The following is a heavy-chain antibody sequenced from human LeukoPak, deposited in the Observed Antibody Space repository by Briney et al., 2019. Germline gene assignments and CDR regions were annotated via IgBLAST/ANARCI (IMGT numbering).Heavy chain of an antibody. V-gene: IGHV4-4*07. D-gene: IGHD2-15*01. CDR3: ARVDLRAAYFDY. J-gene: IGHJ4*02. CDR1: GGSISSYY. Sequence: KSSETLSLTCTVSGGSISSYYWSWIRQPAGKGLEWIGRIYTSGGTGYNPSLKSRVTMSVDTSKNQFSLKLSSVTAADTAVYYCARVDLRAAYFDYWGQGTLVTVSS. CDR2: IYTSGGT.